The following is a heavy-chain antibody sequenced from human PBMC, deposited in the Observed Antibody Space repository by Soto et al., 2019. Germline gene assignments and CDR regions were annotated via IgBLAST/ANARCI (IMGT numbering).Heavy chain of an antibody. D-gene: IGHD5-18*01. CDR1: GFTFGDYA. CDR2: IRSKAYGGTT. CDR3: TRDFGPKYSPMVGAFDI. J-gene: IGHJ3*02. V-gene: IGHV3-49*03. Sequence: GGSLRLSCTASGFTFGDYAMSWFRQAPGKGLEWVGFIRSKAYGGTTEYAASVKGRFTISRDDSKSIAYLQMNSLKTEDTAVYYCTRDFGPKYSPMVGAFDIWGQGTMVTVSS.